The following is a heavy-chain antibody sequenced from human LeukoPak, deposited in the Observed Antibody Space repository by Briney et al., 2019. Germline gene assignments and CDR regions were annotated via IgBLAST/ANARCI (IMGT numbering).Heavy chain of an antibody. CDR3: ARDLASSTPSNF. CDR1: GYTFTNYY. D-gene: IGHD2-15*01. Sequence: ASVKVSCKASGYTFTNYYMHWVRQAPGQGLEWMGVINPSGGSISYAQAFQGRVTMTRDTSTSTVYMELSSLRSEDTAVYYCARDLASSTPSNFWGQGTLVTVSS. V-gene: IGHV1-46*01. CDR2: INPSGGSI. J-gene: IGHJ4*02.